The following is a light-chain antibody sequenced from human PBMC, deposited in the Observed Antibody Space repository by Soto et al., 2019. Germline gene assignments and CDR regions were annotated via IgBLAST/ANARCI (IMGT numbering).Light chain of an antibody. V-gene: IGLV2-14*01. Sequence: HSVLTQPASVSGSPGQSITISCTGTTSDVGRYNYVSWYQQHPGKAPKLIIYDVSNRPSGVSNRFSGSKSGNTASLTISGLQAEDEADYYCNSYTSSSTYVFGTGTQLTVL. J-gene: IGLJ1*01. CDR1: TSDVGRYNY. CDR3: NSYTSSSTYV. CDR2: DVS.